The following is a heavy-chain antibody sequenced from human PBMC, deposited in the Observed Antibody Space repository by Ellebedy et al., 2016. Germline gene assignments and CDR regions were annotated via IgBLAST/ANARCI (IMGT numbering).Heavy chain of an antibody. CDR1: GFTFSSYA. J-gene: IGHJ3*02. D-gene: IGHD6-19*01. CDR2: ISYDGSNK. CDR3: ARSLGDSGHTDAFDI. V-gene: IGHV3-30-3*01. Sequence: GGSLRLSCAASGFTFSSYAMHWVRQAPGKGLEWVAVISYDGSNKYYADSVKGRFTISRDNSKNTLYLQMNSLRAEDTAVYYCARSLGDSGHTDAFDIWGQGTVVTVSS.